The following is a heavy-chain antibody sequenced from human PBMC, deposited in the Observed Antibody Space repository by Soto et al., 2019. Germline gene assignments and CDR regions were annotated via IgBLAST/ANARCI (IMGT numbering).Heavy chain of an antibody. CDR2: KTGPNGNP. Sequence: QVQLVQSGAEVKKPGASMKVSCKASGYTFSSRGISWVRQAPGQGIEWMGWKTGPNGNPYYAQKFQDRVTMTKDTSTRTAYMEVRTLRSDDTAVYYCARPLPGAGAGAFYIWGQGTMVIVSS. J-gene: IGHJ3*02. D-gene: IGHD1-26*01. V-gene: IGHV1-18*01. CDR3: ARPLPGAGAGAFYI. CDR1: GYTFSSRG.